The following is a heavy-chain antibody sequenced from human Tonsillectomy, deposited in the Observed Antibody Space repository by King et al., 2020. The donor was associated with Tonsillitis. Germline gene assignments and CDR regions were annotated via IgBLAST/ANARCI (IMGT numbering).Heavy chain of an antibody. J-gene: IGHJ4*02. CDR2: IYYSGST. V-gene: IGHV4-59*01. CDR3: ARGRRDGYNYNSWVPYYFDY. CDR1: GGSISSYY. Sequence: QVQLQESGPGLVKPSETLSLTCTVSGGSISSYYWSWIRQPPGKGLEWIGYIYYSGSTNYNPSLKSRVTISVDTSKNQFSLKLSSVTAADTAVYYCARGRRDGYNYNSWVPYYFDYWGQGTLVTVSS. D-gene: IGHD5-24*01.